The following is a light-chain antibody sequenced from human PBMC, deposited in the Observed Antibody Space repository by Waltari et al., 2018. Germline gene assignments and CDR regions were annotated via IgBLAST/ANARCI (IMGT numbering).Light chain of an antibody. CDR2: DAS. V-gene: IGKV3-15*01. CDR3: QQYNHWPPIT. Sequence: EILMTQSPATPSVSPGERATLSCRASQSVSSNLAWYQQKPGQALRLLIYDASTRAPSTPARFRGSGSGTEFALTISSLQSEDSAVYYCQQYNHWPPITFGQGTRLEIK. CDR1: QSVSSN. J-gene: IGKJ5*01.